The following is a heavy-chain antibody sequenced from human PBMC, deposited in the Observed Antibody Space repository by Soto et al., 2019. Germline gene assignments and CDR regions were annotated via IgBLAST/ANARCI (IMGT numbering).Heavy chain of an antibody. CDR2: IYYSGST. J-gene: IGHJ4*02. CDR3: ARGWGFFDY. CDR1: GGSVSSGSYY. D-gene: IGHD7-27*01. Sequence: QVQLQESGPGLVKPSETLSLTCTVSGGSVSSGSYYWSWIRQPPGKGLEWVGYIYYSGSTNYNPSLTSRVTISGDTSKNQFSLKLTSVTAADTAVYYCARGWGFFDYWGQGTLVTVSS. V-gene: IGHV4-61*01.